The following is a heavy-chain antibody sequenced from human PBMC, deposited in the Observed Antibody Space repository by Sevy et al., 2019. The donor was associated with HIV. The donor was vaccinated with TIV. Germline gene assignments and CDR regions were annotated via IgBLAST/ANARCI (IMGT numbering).Heavy chain of an antibody. J-gene: IGHJ4*02. CDR1: GGSISSYY. Sequence: SETLSLTCTVSGGSISSYYWSWIRQPPGKGLEWIGYIYYRGSTNYNPSLKSRVTISVDTSKNQFSLKLSSVTAADTAVYYCARMIAARPRYYFDYWGEGTLVTVSS. CDR3: ARMIAARPRYYFDY. CDR2: IYYRGST. D-gene: IGHD6-6*01. V-gene: IGHV4-59*01.